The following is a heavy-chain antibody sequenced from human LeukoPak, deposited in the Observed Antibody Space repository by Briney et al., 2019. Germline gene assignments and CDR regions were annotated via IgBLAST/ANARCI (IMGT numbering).Heavy chain of an antibody. D-gene: IGHD6-13*01. CDR2: ISSSSSYI. CDR3: ASYSDPIAAAGTGFDY. CDR1: GFTFSGSA. V-gene: IGHV3-21*01. J-gene: IGHJ4*02. Sequence: GGSLKLSCAASGFTFSGSAMNWVRQAPGKGLEWVSSISSSSSYIYYADSVKGRFTISRDNAKNSLYLQMNSLRAEDTAVYYCASYSDPIAAAGTGFDYWGQGTLVTVSS.